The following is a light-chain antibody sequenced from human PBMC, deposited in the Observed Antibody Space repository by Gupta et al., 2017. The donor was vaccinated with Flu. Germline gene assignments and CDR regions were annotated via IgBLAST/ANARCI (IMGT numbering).Light chain of an antibody. CDR1: HSVSSTY. Sequence: EMSLTQSQATRLWFRGERATLSCRASHSVSSTYLAWYQQKPGQAPRLLIYGASSRATDIPDRFSGSGSGTDFTLTITRLEPQDFAVYYCQQHDSSPYNFGQGTQLEIK. J-gene: IGKJ2*01. CDR2: GAS. V-gene: IGKV3-20*01. CDR3: QQHDSSPYN.